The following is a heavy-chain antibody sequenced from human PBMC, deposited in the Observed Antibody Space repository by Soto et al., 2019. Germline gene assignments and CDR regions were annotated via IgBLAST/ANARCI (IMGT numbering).Heavy chain of an antibody. CDR1: GGTFSSYT. J-gene: IGHJ5*02. Sequence: QVQLVQSGAEVKKPGSSVKVSCKASGGTFSSYTISWVRQAPGQGLEWMGRIIPILGIANYAQKFQGRVTIAADKSTSTAYMGLSRLRSEDTAVYYCAGKGGNVGPGQFDPWGQGTLVTVSS. CDR2: IIPILGIA. D-gene: IGHD2-15*01. CDR3: AGKGGNVGPGQFDP. V-gene: IGHV1-69*02.